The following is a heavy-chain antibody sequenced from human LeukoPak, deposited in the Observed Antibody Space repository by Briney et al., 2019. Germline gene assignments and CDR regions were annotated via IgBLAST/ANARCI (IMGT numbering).Heavy chain of an antibody. Sequence: PGGSLRLSCVASGFTFSSYAMGWVRQAPGKRPEWVSSLTDSGGTTYYVDSVKGRFTISRDNSKNTLYLHMNSLRAEDTAMYYCAKKRDAFDIWGPGTTVTVSS. V-gene: IGHV3-23*01. CDR1: GFTFSSYA. D-gene: IGHD5-24*01. CDR3: AKKRDAFDI. CDR2: LTDSGGTT. J-gene: IGHJ3*02.